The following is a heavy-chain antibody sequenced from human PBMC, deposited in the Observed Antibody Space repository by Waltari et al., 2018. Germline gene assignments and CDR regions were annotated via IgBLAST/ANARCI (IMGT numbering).Heavy chain of an antibody. CDR1: GYSISSGYF. CDR2: IHRSGDT. V-gene: IGHV4-38-2*02. Sequence: QVQLQESGPGLVKPSETLSLSCTVSGYSISSGYFWDWVRQPPGKGLEWIASIHRSGDTYYSPSLKSRFTISVDTSRNQFSLNLSSVTAADTAVYYCARERYGGDYWGQGTLVTVSS. CDR3: ARERYGGDY. D-gene: IGHD4-17*01. J-gene: IGHJ4*02.